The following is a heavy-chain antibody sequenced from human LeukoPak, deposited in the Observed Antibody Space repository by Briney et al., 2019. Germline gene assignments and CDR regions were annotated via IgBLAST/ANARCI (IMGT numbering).Heavy chain of an antibody. D-gene: IGHD3-10*01. Sequence: SETLSLTCTVSGGSISSYYWSWIRQPPGKGLEWIGYIYYSGSTNYNPSLKSRVTISVDTSKNQFSLKLSSVTAADTAVYYCARGTPILLWFGEPRFDPWGQGTLVTVSS. CDR2: IYYSGST. CDR3: ARGTPILLWFGEPRFDP. V-gene: IGHV4-59*12. CDR1: GGSISSYY. J-gene: IGHJ5*02.